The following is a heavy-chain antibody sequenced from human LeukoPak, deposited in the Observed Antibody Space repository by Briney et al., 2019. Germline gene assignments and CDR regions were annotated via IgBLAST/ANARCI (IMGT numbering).Heavy chain of an antibody. J-gene: IGHJ4*02. Sequence: GGSLRLSCAASGFTFSSYSMNWVRQAPGKGLEWVSSISSSSSYIYYADSVKGRFTISRDNAKNSLYLQMNSLRAEDTAVYYCARRSYYYDSSGYLRLAPDVDYWGQGTLVTVSS. V-gene: IGHV3-21*01. CDR3: ARRSYYYDSSGYLRLAPDVDY. CDR1: GFTFSSYS. D-gene: IGHD3-22*01. CDR2: ISSSSSYI.